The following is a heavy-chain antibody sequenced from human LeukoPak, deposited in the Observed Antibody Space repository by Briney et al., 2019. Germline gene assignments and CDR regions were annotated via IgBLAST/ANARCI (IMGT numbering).Heavy chain of an antibody. D-gene: IGHD5-24*01. V-gene: IGHV3-21*01. CDR1: GFTFSSYS. J-gene: IGHJ6*03. CDR3: ARGMATIDGYYYYMDV. CDR2: ISSSSSYI. Sequence: GGSLSLSCTTSGFTFSSYSMNWVRQSPGKGLEWVSSISSSSSYIYYADSVKGRFTISRDNAKNSLYLQMNSLRAEDTAVYYCARGMATIDGYYYYMDVWGKGTTVTVSS.